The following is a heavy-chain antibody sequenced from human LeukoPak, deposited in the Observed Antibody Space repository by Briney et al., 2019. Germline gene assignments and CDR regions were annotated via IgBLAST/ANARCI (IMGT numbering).Heavy chain of an antibody. CDR2: IYYIGST. J-gene: IGHJ4*02. D-gene: IGHD7-27*01. Sequence: PSETLSLTCTISGGSVSDYYWSWIRQSPGKGLEWIGYIYYIGSTTYNPSLKSRVTISADTSKNQFSLKLSSVTAADTAVYYCASRKLGNDYWGQGTLVTVSS. V-gene: IGHV4-59*02. CDR1: GGSVSDYY. CDR3: ASRKLGNDY.